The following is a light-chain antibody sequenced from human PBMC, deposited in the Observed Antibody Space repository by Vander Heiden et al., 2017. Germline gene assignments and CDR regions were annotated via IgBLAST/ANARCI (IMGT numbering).Light chain of an antibody. CDR2: EGT. J-gene: IGLJ2*01. V-gene: IGLV2-23*03. Sequence: QSALTQPASVSGSPGQSITIPRTRTSSSVGSHYLVSWYQQHPGKAPKLIVYEGTKRPSGVSDRFSGSKSGNTASLTISGLQAEDEADYYCCSYVGRNTFAVAFGGGTRLTVL. CDR1: SSSVGSHYL. CDR3: CSYVGRNTFAVA.